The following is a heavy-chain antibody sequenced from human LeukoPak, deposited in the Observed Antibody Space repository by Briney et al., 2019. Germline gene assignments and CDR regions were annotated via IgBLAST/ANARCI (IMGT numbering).Heavy chain of an antibody. CDR1: GFTFSSYA. D-gene: IGHD3-22*01. V-gene: IGHV3-30*04. CDR2: ISHDGSNK. Sequence: SGGSLRLSCAASGFTFSSYAMHRVRQAPGKGLEWVATISHDGSNKYYADSVKGRFTISRDNSKNTLYLQMNSLRAEDTAVYYCAAGYYFGDYWGQGTLVTVSS. CDR3: AAGYYFGDY. J-gene: IGHJ4*02.